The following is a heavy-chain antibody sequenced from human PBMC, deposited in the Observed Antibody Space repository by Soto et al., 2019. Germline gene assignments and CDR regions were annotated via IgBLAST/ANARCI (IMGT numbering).Heavy chain of an antibody. J-gene: IGHJ3*02. V-gene: IGHV3-30*18. Sequence: GESLKISCAASGFTFSSYGMHWVRQAPGKGLEWVAVISYDGSNKYYADSVKGRFTISRDNSKNTLYLQMNSLRAEDTAVYYCAKASTMIVVVDAFDIWGQGTMVTVSS. CDR1: GFTFSSYG. CDR3: AKASTMIVVVDAFDI. D-gene: IGHD3-22*01. CDR2: ISYDGSNK.